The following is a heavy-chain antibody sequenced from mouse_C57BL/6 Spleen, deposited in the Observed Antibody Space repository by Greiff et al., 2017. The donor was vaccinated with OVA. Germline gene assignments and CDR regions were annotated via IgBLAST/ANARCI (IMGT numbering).Heavy chain of an antibody. D-gene: IGHD1-1*01. V-gene: IGHV2-2*01. CDR3: ARNFCYGSSYGAMDY. J-gene: IGHJ4*01. CDR1: GFSLTSYG. CDR2: IWSGGST. Sequence: QVQLKESGPGLVQPSPSLSITCTVSGFSLTSYGVHWVRQSPGKGLEWLGVIWSGGSTAYNAAFISRLSISTDNSKSQVFFKMNSLQADDTAIYYCARNFCYGSSYGAMDYWGQGTSVTVSS.